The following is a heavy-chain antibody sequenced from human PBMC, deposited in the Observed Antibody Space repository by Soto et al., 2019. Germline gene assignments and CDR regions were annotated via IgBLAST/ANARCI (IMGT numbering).Heavy chain of an antibody. Sequence: ASVKVSCKASGCTFTSYYMHWVRQAPGQGLEWMGIIYPSGGSTSYAQKFQGRVTMTRDTSTSTVYMELSSLRSEDTAVYYCARESRDGGSYYDWGQGTLVTVSS. CDR2: IYPSGGST. CDR1: GCTFTSYY. J-gene: IGHJ4*02. CDR3: ARESRDGGSYYD. V-gene: IGHV1-46*01. D-gene: IGHD1-26*01.